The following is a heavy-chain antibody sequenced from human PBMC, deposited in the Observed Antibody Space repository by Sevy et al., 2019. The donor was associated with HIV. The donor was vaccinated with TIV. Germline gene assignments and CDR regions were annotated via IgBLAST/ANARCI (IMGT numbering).Heavy chain of an antibody. Sequence: GGSLRLSCAASGFTFSSYGMHWVRQAPGKGLEWVAVISYDGSNKYYADSVKGRFTISRDNSKNTLYLQMNSLRGEDTAVYYCAKDLDSGGVDNWGQGTLVTVSS. V-gene: IGHV3-30*18. J-gene: IGHJ4*02. CDR3: AKDLDSGGVDN. D-gene: IGHD6-19*01. CDR2: ISYDGSNK. CDR1: GFTFSSYG.